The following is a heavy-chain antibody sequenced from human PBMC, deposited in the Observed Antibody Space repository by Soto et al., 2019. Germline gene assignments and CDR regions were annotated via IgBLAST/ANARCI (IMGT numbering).Heavy chain of an antibody. D-gene: IGHD3-16*01. Sequence: GESLKISCKGSGYSFTSYWIGWVRQMPGKGLEWMGIIYPGDSDTTYSPSFEGQVTMSVDKSISTAYLQWSSLKASDSVTYYCARQGSNGAYVYFPMDVWGQGTTVTVSS. CDR3: ARQGSNGAYVYFPMDV. CDR1: GYSFTSYW. V-gene: IGHV5-51*01. J-gene: IGHJ6*02. CDR2: IYPGDSDT.